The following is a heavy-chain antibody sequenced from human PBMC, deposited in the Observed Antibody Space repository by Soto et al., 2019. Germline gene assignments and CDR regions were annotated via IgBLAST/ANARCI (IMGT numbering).Heavy chain of an antibody. J-gene: IGHJ3*01. CDR1: RFTFRAFA. CDR2: ISDSVDAT. Sequence: GRSLRRSRLAYRFTFRAFAMTSVRRSREKGLDWVSGISDSVDATDYADSVKGRFTISRDNSKNTLYLQMNKLRAEDKAIYYCASMGVEIIGFWRKRSGKRPRGTVW. CDR3: ASMGVEIIGFWRKRSGKRPRGTV. D-gene: IGHD2-8*01. V-gene: IGHV3-23*01.